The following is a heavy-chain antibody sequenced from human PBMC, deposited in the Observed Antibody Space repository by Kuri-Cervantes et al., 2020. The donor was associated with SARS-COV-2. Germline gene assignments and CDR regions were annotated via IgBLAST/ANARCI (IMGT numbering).Heavy chain of an antibody. D-gene: IGHD6-13*01. V-gene: IGHV1-18*01. J-gene: IGHJ3*02. CDR3: ARDADSSSWYPGAFDI. CDR2: ISAYNGNT. Sequence: ASVKVSCKASGYTFTSYGISWVRQAPGQGLEWMGWISAYNGNTNYAQKLQGRVTMTTDTSTSTAYMELRSLRSDDTAVYYCARDADSSSWYPGAFDIWGQGTMVTVSS. CDR1: GYTFTSYG.